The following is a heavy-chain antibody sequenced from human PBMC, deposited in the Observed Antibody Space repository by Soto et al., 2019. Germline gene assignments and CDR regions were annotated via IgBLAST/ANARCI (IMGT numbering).Heavy chain of an antibody. D-gene: IGHD1-7*01. Sequence: RSLSAGRTAGGLTCSGYWRNCVLPANGKGLEWVANINEDASKKYYVDSVKGRFTISRDNAENSLYLQMNSLRVEDTAVYYCAKNRLQTTRDKAPDFRGQGTLLTVSS. CDR3: AKNRLQTTRDKAPDF. CDR1: GLTCSGYW. J-gene: IGHJ4*02. CDR2: INEDASKK. V-gene: IGHV3-7*01.